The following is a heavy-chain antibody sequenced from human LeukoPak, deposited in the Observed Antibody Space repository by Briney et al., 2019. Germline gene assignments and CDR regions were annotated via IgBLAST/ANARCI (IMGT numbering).Heavy chain of an antibody. J-gene: IGHJ4*02. CDR1: GFTFTSPA. V-gene: IGHV1-58*01. CDR2: IVVGSGNT. D-gene: IGHD6-13*01. CDR3: AADRWYSRAFDY. Sequence: VASVRVSCTASGFTFTSPAVQWVRQARGQRLEWIGWIVVGSGNTNYAQKFQERVTITRDMSTSTAYMELSSLRSEDTAVYYCAADRWYSRAFDYWGQGTLVTVSS.